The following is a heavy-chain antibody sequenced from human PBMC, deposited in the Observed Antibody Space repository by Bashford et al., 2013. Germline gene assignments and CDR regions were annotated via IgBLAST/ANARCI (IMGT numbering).Heavy chain of an antibody. Sequence: WIRQSPSRGLEWLGMTYYRTKWYTEYALSVKGRITINPDTSKNQFSLQLNSVTPEDTAVYFCSRGSNNAFDIWGQGTMVTVSS. CDR3: SRGSNNAFDI. J-gene: IGHJ3*02. D-gene: IGHD1/OR15-1a*01. CDR2: TYYRTKWYT. V-gene: IGHV6-1*01.